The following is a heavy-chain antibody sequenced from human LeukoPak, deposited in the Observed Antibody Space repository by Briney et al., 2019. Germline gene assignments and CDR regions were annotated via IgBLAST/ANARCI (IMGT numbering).Heavy chain of an antibody. D-gene: IGHD4-11*01. CDR2: INTDGGNT. Sequence: PGGSLRLSCAVSGFTFSSYWMHWVRQAPGKGLVWVSHINTDGGNTGYADSVKGRFTISRDNAKSTLYLQMNSLRAEDTAMYYCARGQYTNYRYFDSWGQGTLVTVSS. V-gene: IGHV3-74*01. CDR3: ARGQYTNYRYFDS. CDR1: GFTFSSYW. J-gene: IGHJ4*02.